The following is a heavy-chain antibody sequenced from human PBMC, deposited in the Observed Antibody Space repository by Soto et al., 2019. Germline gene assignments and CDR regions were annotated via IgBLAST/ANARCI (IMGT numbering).Heavy chain of an antibody. D-gene: IGHD3-10*01. V-gene: IGHV3-21*01. Sequence: EVQLVESGGGLVKPGGSLRLSCAASGFTFSSYSMNWVRQAPGKGLEWVSSISSSSSYIYYADSVKGRFTISRDNAKNSLYLQMNSLRAEDTAVYYCARVIGSRGDYYYGMDVWGQGTTVTVSS. J-gene: IGHJ6*02. CDR1: GFTFSSYS. CDR3: ARVIGSRGDYYYGMDV. CDR2: ISSSSSYI.